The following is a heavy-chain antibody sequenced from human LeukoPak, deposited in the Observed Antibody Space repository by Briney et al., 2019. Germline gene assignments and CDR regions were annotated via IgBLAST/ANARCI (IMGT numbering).Heavy chain of an antibody. V-gene: IGHV1-69*05. Sequence: GASVKVSCKASGGTFSSYAISWVRQAPGQGLEWMGRIIPIFGTANYAQKFQGRVTITTDESTSTAYMELSSLRSEDTAVYYCAAVSGYDSSGYYWPWGQGTMVTVSS. CDR2: IIPIFGTA. CDR1: GGTFSSYA. CDR3: AAVSGYDSSGYYWP. J-gene: IGHJ3*01. D-gene: IGHD3-22*01.